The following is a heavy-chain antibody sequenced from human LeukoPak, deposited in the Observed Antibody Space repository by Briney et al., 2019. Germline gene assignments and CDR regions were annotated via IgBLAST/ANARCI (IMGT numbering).Heavy chain of an antibody. D-gene: IGHD1-14*01. Sequence: HPGGSLRLSCAASGFTFSSYWINWLRQAPGKGLEWVAVINQDGSEKYYVDSVKGRFTISRDNAKNSLYLQMNSLRAEDTAVYYCARDFRNAGDYWGQGTLVTVSS. CDR1: GFTFSSYW. CDR2: INQDGSEK. CDR3: ARDFRNAGDY. J-gene: IGHJ4*02. V-gene: IGHV3-7*01.